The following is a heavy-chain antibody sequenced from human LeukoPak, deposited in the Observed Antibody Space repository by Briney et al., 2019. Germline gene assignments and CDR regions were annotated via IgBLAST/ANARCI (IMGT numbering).Heavy chain of an antibody. V-gene: IGHV4-39*07. J-gene: IGHJ4*02. CDR3: ASTYPGSSWRY. Sequence: SETLSLTCTVSGGSITSSSHYWGWIRQPPGKGLEWIGSIYYSGSTYYNPSPPSLKSRVTISIDTSKNRFSLNLSSVTAADTAVYYCASTYPGSSWRYWGQGTLVTVSS. D-gene: IGHD6-13*01. CDR2: IYYSGST. CDR1: GGSITSSSHY.